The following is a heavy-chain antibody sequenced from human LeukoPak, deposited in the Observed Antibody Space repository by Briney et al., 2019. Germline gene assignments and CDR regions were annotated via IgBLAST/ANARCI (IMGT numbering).Heavy chain of an antibody. Sequence: SETLSLTCAVSGDSMTNYYWSWIRQPAGQGLEWIGHIYVSGRTNYNPSFKSRVSMSIDTPKKQFSLNLTSVSAADTAVYFCARDRWELTPAKGWFDSWGQGTLVTVSS. CDR1: GDSMTNYY. V-gene: IGHV4-4*07. CDR2: IYVSGRT. J-gene: IGHJ5*01. CDR3: ARDRWELTPAKGWFDS. D-gene: IGHD1-26*01.